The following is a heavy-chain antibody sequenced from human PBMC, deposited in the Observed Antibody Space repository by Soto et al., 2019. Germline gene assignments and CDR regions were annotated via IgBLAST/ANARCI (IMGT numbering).Heavy chain of an antibody. J-gene: IGHJ6*02. CDR2: VIPIFGTA. D-gene: IGHD5-18*01. CDR3: ARDRHERIQLWLYYYYYGMDV. CDR1: GGTFSSYA. V-gene: IGHV1-69*13. Sequence: SVKVSCKASGGTFSSYAISWVRQAPGQGLEWMGGVIPIFGTANYAQKFQGRVTITADESTSTAYMELSSLRSEDTAVYYCARDRHERIQLWLYYYYYGMDVWGQGTTVTVSS.